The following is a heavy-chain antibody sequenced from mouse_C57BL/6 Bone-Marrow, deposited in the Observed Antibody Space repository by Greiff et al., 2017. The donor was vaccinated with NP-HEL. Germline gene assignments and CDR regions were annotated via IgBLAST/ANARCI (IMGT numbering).Heavy chain of an antibody. CDR1: GYTFTDYN. Sequence: VQLKESGPELVKPGASVKMSCKASGYTFTDYNMHWVKQSHGKSLEWIGYINPNNGGTSYNQKFKGKATLTVNKSSSTAYMELRSLTSEDSAVYYCARQIYYGYFDYWGQGTTLTVSS. CDR3: ARQIYYGYFDY. D-gene: IGHD2-1*01. J-gene: IGHJ2*01. V-gene: IGHV1-22*01. CDR2: INPNNGGT.